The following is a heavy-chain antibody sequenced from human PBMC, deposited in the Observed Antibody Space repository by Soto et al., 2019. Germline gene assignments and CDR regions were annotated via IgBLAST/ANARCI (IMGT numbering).Heavy chain of an antibody. D-gene: IGHD3-3*02. J-gene: IGHJ6*02. V-gene: IGHV3-48*02. CDR3: ARHLYYYYGMDV. Sequence: GGSLRLSCAASGFTFSDYSMKWVRQAPGKGLELVSYISSGSSTISYAASVKGRFTISRDNVKSSLYLQLNSLRDEDTAVYYCARHLYYYYGMDVWGQGTTVTVSS. CDR1: GFTFSDYS. CDR2: ISSGSSTI.